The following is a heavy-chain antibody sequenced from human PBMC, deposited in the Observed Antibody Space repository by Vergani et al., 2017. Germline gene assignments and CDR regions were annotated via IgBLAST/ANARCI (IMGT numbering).Heavy chain of an antibody. V-gene: IGHV4-59*01. J-gene: IGHJ4*02. D-gene: IGHD2-8*02. CDR2: IYYSGST. Sequence: QVQLQESGPGLVKPSETLSLTCTVSGDSISSYYWSWIRQPPGKGLEWIGYIYYSGSTNYNPSLKSRVTISVDTSKNQFSLKPSSVTAADTAVYYCARRHPGGPSFDYWGQGTLVTVSS. CDR1: GDSISSYY. CDR3: ARRHPGGPSFDY.